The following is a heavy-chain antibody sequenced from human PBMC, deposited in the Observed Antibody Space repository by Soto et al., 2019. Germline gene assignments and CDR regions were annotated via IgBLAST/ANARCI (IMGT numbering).Heavy chain of an antibody. J-gene: IGHJ5*02. V-gene: IGHV1-3*01. CDR3: ATLSWKDGWFDP. CDR1: GYTFTSYA. D-gene: IGHD1-1*01. Sequence: GASVKVSCKASGYTFTSYAMHWVRQAPGQRLEWMGWINAGNGNTKYSQKFQGRVTITRDTSASTAYMELSSLRSEDTAVYYCATLSWKDGWFDPWGQGTLVTVSS. CDR2: INAGNGNT.